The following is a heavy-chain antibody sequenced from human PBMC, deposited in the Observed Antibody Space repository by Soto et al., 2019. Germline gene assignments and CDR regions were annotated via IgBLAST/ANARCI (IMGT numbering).Heavy chain of an antibody. J-gene: IGHJ5*02. CDR1: GFTFSNYA. D-gene: IGHD2-2*01. CDR3: AKDTVPVDTPCFDP. CDR2: LSGSGGST. V-gene: IGHV3-23*01. Sequence: EVQLLESGGGLVQPGGSLRLSCAASGFTFSNYAMSWVSQAPGKGLGWVSTLSGSGGSTYYADSVKGRFTISRDNAKNTVYLQMNSLRAEDTAVYYCAKDTVPVDTPCFDPWGQGTLVTVSS.